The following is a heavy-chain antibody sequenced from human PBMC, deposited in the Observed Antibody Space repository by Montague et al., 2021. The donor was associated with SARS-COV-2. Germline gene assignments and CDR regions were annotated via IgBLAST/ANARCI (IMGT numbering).Heavy chain of an antibody. J-gene: IGHJ4*02. V-gene: IGHV3-23*01. CDR2: ISGSGGST. CDR1: GFPFSSYA. Sequence: SLRLSCAASGFPFSSYAMSLFRQAPGKGLEWVSAISGSGGSTYYSDSVKGRFTISRDNSKNTLYLQMNSLRAEDTAVYYCAKDLIRYDILTGYEDWGQGTLVTVSS. CDR3: AKDLIRYDILTGYED. D-gene: IGHD3-9*01.